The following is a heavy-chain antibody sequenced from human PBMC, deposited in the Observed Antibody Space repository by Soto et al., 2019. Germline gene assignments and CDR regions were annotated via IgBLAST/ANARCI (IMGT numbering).Heavy chain of an antibody. Sequence: SETLSLTCAVYGGSFSGYYWSWIRQPPGKGLEWIGEINHSGSTNYNPSLKSRVTISVDTSKNQVSLKLSSVTAADTAVYYCARGRGDGSGWPYYYYYYGMDVWGQGTTVTVSS. CDR2: INHSGST. V-gene: IGHV4-34*01. CDR3: ARGRGDGSGWPYYYYYYGMDV. J-gene: IGHJ6*02. CDR1: GGSFSGYY. D-gene: IGHD6-19*01.